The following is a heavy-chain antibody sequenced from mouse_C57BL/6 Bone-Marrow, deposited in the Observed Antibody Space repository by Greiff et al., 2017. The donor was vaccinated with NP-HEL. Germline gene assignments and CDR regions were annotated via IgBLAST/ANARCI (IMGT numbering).Heavy chain of an antibody. V-gene: IGHV1-82*01. CDR2: IYPGDGDT. Sequence: QVQLQQSGPELVKPGASVKISCKASGYAFSSSWMNWVKQRPGKGLEWIGRIYPGDGDTNYNGKFKGKATLTADKSSSTAYMQLSGLTSEDSAVYYYARRILEDWWDRGTSVTVSS. CDR3: ARRILEDW. CDR1: GYAFSSSW. J-gene: IGHJ4*01.